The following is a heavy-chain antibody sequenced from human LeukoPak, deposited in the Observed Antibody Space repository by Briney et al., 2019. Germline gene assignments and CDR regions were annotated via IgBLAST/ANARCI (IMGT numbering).Heavy chain of an antibody. D-gene: IGHD3-16*01. J-gene: IGHJ5*02. CDR3: ARGRILGLESFVDL. V-gene: IGHV3-48*03. CDR2: TARSGGDI. CDR1: GFTSRRYE. Sequence: GGSLRLSCVVSGFTSRRYEMHWVRQAPGKGLEWVSYTARSGGDIHYAPSVRGRFTISSDTAENSVFLQMNNLRAEDTAVYYCARGRILGLESFVDLWGQGTLVTVSS.